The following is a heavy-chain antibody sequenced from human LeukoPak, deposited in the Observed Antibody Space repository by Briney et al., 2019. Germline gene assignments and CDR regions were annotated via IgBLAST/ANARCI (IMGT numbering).Heavy chain of an antibody. CDR1: GFTFSTYV. J-gene: IGHJ4*02. CDR2: ISSNGDNT. CDR3: VRGTGY. Sequence: GGSLRLSCSVSGFTFSTYVMHWVRQAPGKGLEYVSAISSNGDNTYYADSVKGRFTISRDNSKNTLYLQMSSLRPDDTAVYFCVRGTGYWGQGTLFTVSS. V-gene: IGHV3-64D*06.